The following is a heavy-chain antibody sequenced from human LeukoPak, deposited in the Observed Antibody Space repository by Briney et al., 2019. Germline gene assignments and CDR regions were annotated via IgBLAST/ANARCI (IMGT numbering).Heavy chain of an antibody. CDR2: INTNTGNP. CDR3: AREPHSSAPWWFDP. V-gene: IGHV7-4-1*02. D-gene: IGHD3-22*01. CDR1: GYTFTSYA. J-gene: IGHJ5*02. Sequence: GASVKVSCKASGYTFTSYAMNWVRQAPGQGLEWMGWINTNTGNPTYAQGFTGRFVFSLDTSVSTAYLQISSLKAEDTAVYYCAREPHSSAPWWFDPWGQGTLVTVSS.